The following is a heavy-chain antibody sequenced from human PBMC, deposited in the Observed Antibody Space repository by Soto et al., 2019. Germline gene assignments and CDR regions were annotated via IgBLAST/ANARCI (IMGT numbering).Heavy chain of an antibody. V-gene: IGHV4-34*01. CDR3: ARGRAWGYYYHY. CDR2: INHSGRT. Sequence: QVQLQQWGAGLLKPSETLSLTCAVYGGSFSGYYWSWIRQPPGKGLEWIGEINHSGRTNYNPSLMSRVTISVDTSKNQFSLKLSPVTAADTAAYSCARGRAWGYYYHYWGQGTLVTVSS. D-gene: IGHD3-16*01. J-gene: IGHJ4*02. CDR1: GGSFSGYY.